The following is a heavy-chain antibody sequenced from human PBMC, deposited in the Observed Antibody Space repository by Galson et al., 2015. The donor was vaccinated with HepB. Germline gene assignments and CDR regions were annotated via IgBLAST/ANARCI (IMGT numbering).Heavy chain of an antibody. J-gene: IGHJ6*02. V-gene: IGHV6-1*01. CDR1: GDSVSANSAA. CDR3: AYGFDV. CDR2: TYYRSKRDY. Sequence: CAISGDSVSANSAAWNWIRQSPSRGFEGLGRTYYRSKRDYDYAESVKGRININLDTSRNQYSLQLNSVTPEDTAVYYCAYGFDVWSPGTTVTVSS.